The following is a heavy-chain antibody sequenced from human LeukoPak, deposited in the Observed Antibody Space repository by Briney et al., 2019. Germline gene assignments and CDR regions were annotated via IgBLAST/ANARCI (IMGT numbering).Heavy chain of an antibody. V-gene: IGHV3-7*01. Sequence: GGSLRLSCAAPGFTFSSYWMSWVRQAPGKGLEWVANIKQDGSEKYYVDSVKGRFTISRDNSKNTLYLQMNSLRAEDTAVYYCARDRARTTVEMATAPILTGGQGSLVTVSS. CDR2: IKQDGSEK. CDR3: ARDRARTTVEMATAPILT. D-gene: IGHD5-24*01. CDR1: GFTFSSYW. J-gene: IGHJ4*02.